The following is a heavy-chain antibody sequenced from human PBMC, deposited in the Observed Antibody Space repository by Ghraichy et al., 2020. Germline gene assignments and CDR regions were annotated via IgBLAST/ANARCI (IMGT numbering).Heavy chain of an antibody. CDR3: AKDRGLPAAIGWYFDL. Sequence: GGSLRLSCAASGFTFSSYAMSWVRQAPGKGLEWVSAISGSGGSTYYADSVKGRFTISRDNSKNTLYLQMNSLRAEDTAVYYCAKDRGLPAAIGWYFDLWGRGTLVTVSS. CDR1: GFTFSSYA. J-gene: IGHJ2*01. V-gene: IGHV3-23*01. D-gene: IGHD2-2*01. CDR2: ISGSGGST.